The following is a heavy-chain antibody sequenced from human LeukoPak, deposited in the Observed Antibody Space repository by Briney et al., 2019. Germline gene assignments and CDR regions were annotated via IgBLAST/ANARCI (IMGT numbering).Heavy chain of an antibody. J-gene: IGHJ3*02. V-gene: IGHV3-53*01. Sequence: GGSLRLSCAASGFTVSSNYMNWVRQAPGKGLEWVSVIYSGGSTYYADSVKGRFTISRDNSKNTLYLQMNSLRAEDTAVYYCAGTYYYDKGAFDIWGQGTVVTVSS. CDR1: GFTVSSNY. CDR2: IYSGGST. CDR3: AGTYYYDKGAFDI. D-gene: IGHD3-22*01.